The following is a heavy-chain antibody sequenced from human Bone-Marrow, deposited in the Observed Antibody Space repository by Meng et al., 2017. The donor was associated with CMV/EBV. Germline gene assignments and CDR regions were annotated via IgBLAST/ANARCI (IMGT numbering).Heavy chain of an antibody. V-gene: IGHV4-39*07. CDR2: VYYSGST. CDR3: ARAGGTGTGFH. J-gene: IGHJ4*02. D-gene: IGHD1/OR15-1a*01. CDR1: GGSTSSSTYY. Sequence: SETLSLTCTVSGGSTSSSTYYWGWVRQPPGKGLEWIGSVYYSGSTYYNPSLKSRVTISVDTSRNQFSLKVSSVTAADTAVYYCARAGGTGTGFHWGQGTLVTVSS.